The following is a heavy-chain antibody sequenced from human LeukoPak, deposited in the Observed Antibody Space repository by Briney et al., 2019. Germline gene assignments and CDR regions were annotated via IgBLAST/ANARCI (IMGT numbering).Heavy chain of an antibody. V-gene: IGHV3-7*01. J-gene: IGHJ4*02. CDR3: AKANAGYSSGWADFDY. CDR1: GFTFSSYW. CDR2: IKQDGSEK. D-gene: IGHD6-19*01. Sequence: GGSLRLSCAASGFTFSSYWMSWVRQPPGTGLEWVANIKQDGSEKYYVDSVKGRFTISRDNAKNSLYLQMNSLRAEDTAVYYCAKANAGYSSGWADFDYWGQGTLVTVSS.